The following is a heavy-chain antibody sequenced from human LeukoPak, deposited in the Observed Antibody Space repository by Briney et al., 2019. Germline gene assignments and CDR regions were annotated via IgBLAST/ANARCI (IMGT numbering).Heavy chain of an antibody. D-gene: IGHD6-13*01. CDR2: ISTRSSDI. CDR3: ARAGYSSSLFDYYFYMDV. V-gene: IGHV3-21*01. Sequence: GGSLRLSCAASGFTFSTYTMIWVRQAPGKGLEWVSSISTRSSDIYYGDSVKGRFTISRDNAKNSVFLQMNSLSAADTAVYYCARAGYSSSLFDYYFYMDVWGKGTTVTVSS. CDR1: GFTFSTYT. J-gene: IGHJ6*03.